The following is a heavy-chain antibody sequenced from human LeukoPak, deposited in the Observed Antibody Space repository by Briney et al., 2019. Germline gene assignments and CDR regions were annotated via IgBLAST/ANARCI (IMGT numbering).Heavy chain of an antibody. CDR2: IYYSGST. D-gene: IGHD3-3*01. CDR1: GGSISSYY. Sequence: PSETLSLTCTVSGGSISSYYWSWIRQPPGKGLEWIGYIYYSGSTNYNPSLKGRVTISVDTSKNQFSLKLSSVTAADTAVYYCARGIPVLRFLEWLDSYYFDYWGQGTLVTVSS. V-gene: IGHV4-59*01. J-gene: IGHJ4*02. CDR3: ARGIPVLRFLEWLDSYYFDY.